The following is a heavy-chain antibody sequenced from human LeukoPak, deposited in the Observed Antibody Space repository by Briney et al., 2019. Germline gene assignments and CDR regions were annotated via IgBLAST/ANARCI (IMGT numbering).Heavy chain of an antibody. CDR1: GFTFVSYW. D-gene: IGHD1-26*01. J-gene: IGHJ4*02. V-gene: IGHV3-7*01. CDR3: ARDREGFDY. CDR2: IKQDGSEK. Sequence: PGGSLRLSCAASGFTFVSYWMSWVRQAPGKGLEWVANIKQDGSEKYYVDSVKGRFTISRDNAKNSLYLQMNSLRAEDTAVYYCARDREGFDYWGQGTLVTVSS.